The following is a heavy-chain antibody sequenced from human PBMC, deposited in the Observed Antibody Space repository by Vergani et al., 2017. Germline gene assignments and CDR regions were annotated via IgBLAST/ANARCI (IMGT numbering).Heavy chain of an antibody. CDR2: ISSSSSYI. Sequence: EVQLVESGGGLVKPGGFLRLSCAASGFTFSSYSMNWVRQAPGKGLEWVSSISSSSSYIYYADSVKGRFTISRDNAKNSLYLQMNSLRAEDTAVYYCASLTGDNGYWGQGTLVTVSS. J-gene: IGHJ4*02. V-gene: IGHV3-21*01. CDR3: ASLTGDNGY. D-gene: IGHD7-27*01. CDR1: GFTFSSYS.